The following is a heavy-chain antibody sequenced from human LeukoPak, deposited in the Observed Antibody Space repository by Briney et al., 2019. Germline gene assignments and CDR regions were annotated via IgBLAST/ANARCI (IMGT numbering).Heavy chain of an antibody. V-gene: IGHV7-4-1*02. D-gene: IGHD3-22*01. CDR2: INTNTGNR. J-gene: IGHJ4*02. CDR3: ARVFGDYYDSSGYRDY. Sequence: GESLKVSCKASGYTFTSYAMNWVRQAPGQGLEWMGWINTNTGNRTYSEGFTRRFVFSLDTTVSTAYLQISSLKAEDTAVYYCARVFGDYYDSSGYRDYWGQGTLVTVSS. CDR1: GYTFTSYA.